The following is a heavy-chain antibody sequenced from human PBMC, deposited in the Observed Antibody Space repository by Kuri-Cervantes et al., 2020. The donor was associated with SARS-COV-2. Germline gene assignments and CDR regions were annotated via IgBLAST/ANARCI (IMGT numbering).Heavy chain of an antibody. J-gene: IGHJ6*02. Sequence: ASVKVSCKASGYTFISYYIHWVRQAPGQGLEWMGVINPNGGTTSYAQKFQGRVTMSRETSTSTVYMELSSLRSEDTAMYYCARDTAALRPRYFWSGLTSYYYYGMDVWGQGTTVTVSS. V-gene: IGHV1-46*01. CDR3: ARDTAALRPRYFWSGLTSYYYYGMDV. CDR2: INPNGGTT. D-gene: IGHD3-3*01. CDR1: GYTFISYY.